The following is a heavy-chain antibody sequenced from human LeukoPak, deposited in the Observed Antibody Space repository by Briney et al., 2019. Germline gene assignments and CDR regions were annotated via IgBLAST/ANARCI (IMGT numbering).Heavy chain of an antibody. Sequence: GGSLRLPCAASGFTFSSYGMHWVRQAPGKGLEWVAVISYDGSNKYYADSVKGRFTISRDNSKNTLYLQMNSLRAEDTAVYYCAKEGHYDFWSGFRVFDYWGQGTLVTVSS. D-gene: IGHD3-3*01. V-gene: IGHV3-30*18. CDR2: ISYDGSNK. CDR1: GFTFSSYG. CDR3: AKEGHYDFWSGFRVFDY. J-gene: IGHJ4*02.